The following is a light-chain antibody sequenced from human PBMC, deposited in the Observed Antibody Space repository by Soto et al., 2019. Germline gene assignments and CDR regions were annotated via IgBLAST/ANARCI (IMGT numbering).Light chain of an antibody. CDR3: QQYNDWPFT. CDR1: QSVSVN. V-gene: IGKV3-15*01. CDR2: GVS. Sequence: ELVMTQSPGTLSVSPGERATLSCRASQSVSVNLAWYQQKPGQAPRLLIYGVSTRATGIPARFSGSESGTEFTLTISSLQSEDFAVYYCQQYNDWPFTFGPGTKVD. J-gene: IGKJ3*01.